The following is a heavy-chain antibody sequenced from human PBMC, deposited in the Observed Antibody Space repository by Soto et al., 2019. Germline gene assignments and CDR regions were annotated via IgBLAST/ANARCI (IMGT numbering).Heavy chain of an antibody. CDR1: GYTFTSYY. CDR2: INPSGGST. D-gene: IGHD2-2*01. Sequence: GASVKVSCKASGYTFTSYYMHWVRQAPGQGLEWMGIINPSGGSTSYAQKFQGRVTMTRDTSTSTVYMELSSLRSEDTAVYYCARSLVVPAAEYYYFDYWGQGTLVTVSS. CDR3: ARSLVVPAAEYYYFDY. J-gene: IGHJ4*02. V-gene: IGHV1-46*03.